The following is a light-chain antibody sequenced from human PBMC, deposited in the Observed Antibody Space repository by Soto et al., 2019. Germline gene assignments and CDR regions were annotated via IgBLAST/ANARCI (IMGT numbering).Light chain of an antibody. CDR2: DAS. Sequence: EIVMTQSPATLSVSPGERATLSCRASQSVSSNLAWYQQKPGQAPRLLIYDASTRTTGGPARFSGSGSGTEFTLTISSLQSEDFAVYYCQQYNNWPSTFGQGTKVEMK. V-gene: IGKV3-15*01. J-gene: IGKJ1*01. CDR3: QQYNNWPST. CDR1: QSVSSN.